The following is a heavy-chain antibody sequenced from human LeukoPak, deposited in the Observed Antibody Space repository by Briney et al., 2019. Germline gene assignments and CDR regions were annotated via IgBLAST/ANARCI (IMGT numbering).Heavy chain of an antibody. J-gene: IGHJ4*02. CDR2: IKQDGSEK. Sequence: GSLRLSCAASGFTFISYWMSWVRQAPGKGLEWVANIKQDGSEKYYVDSVKGRFTISRDNAKNSLYLQMNSLRAEDTAVYYCAGGYSAYPIDYWGQGTLVTVSS. V-gene: IGHV3-7*04. CDR1: GFTFISYW. D-gene: IGHD5-12*01. CDR3: AGGYSAYPIDY.